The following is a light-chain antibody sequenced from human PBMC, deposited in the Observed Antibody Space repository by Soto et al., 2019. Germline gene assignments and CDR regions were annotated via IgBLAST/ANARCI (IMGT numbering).Light chain of an antibody. J-gene: IGKJ5*01. CDR2: GGS. CDR1: ESIRSD. V-gene: IGKV3-15*01. CDR3: KQYHDWPTLT. Sequence: EIVMTQSPDILSVPPGDRATLSCRASESIRSDLAWYQQKPGQAPRLLIFGGSIRAADIPARFSGGGSGTEFPLTIGTLQSEDFAIYYCKQYHDWPTLTFGQGTRLETK.